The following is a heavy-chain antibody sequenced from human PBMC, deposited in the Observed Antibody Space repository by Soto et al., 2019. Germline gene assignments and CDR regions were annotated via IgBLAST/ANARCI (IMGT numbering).Heavy chain of an antibody. Sequence: QVQLQESGPGLVKPSQTLSLTCTVSGSSVRSAGYYWSWIRQHPGKGLEWIGYIYYSGSTYYNPSLKSRVSXXLXTYXNQFSLRLSSVTAADTALYYRARESLWFEAYYFDYWGQGTLVTVSS. V-gene: IGHV4-31*03. CDR2: IYYSGST. CDR3: ARESLWFEAYYFDY. CDR1: GSSVRSAGYY. J-gene: IGHJ4*02. D-gene: IGHD3-10*01.